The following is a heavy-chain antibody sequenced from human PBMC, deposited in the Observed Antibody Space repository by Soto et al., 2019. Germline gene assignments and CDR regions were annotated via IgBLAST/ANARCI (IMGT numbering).Heavy chain of an antibody. V-gene: IGHV3-30*18. CDR2: ISYDGSNK. CDR1: GFTFSSYG. D-gene: IGHD2-2*01. CDR3: AKVVSSRTRSDYYGMDV. Sequence: PGGSLRLSCAASGFTFSSYGMHWVRQAPGKGLEWVAVISYDGSNKYYADSVKGRFTISRDNSKNTLYLQMNSLRAEDTAVYYCAKVVSSRTRSDYYGMDVWGQGTTVTVSS. J-gene: IGHJ6*02.